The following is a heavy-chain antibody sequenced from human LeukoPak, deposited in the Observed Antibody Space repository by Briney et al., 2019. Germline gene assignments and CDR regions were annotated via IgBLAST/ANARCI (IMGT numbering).Heavy chain of an antibody. J-gene: IGHJ1*01. CDR3: ARGRGITMTVASTRYFQH. V-gene: IGHV4-34*01. Sequence: PSETLSLTCAVYGGSFSGYYWSWIRQPPGKGLEWIGEINHSGSTNYNPSLKSRVTISVDTSKNQFSLKLSSVTAADTAVYYCARGRGITMTVASTRYFQHWGQGTLVTVSS. D-gene: IGHD3-22*01. CDR2: INHSGST. CDR1: GGSFSGYY.